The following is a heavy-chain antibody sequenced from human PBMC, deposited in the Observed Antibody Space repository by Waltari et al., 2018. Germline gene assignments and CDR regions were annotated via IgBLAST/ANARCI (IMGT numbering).Heavy chain of an antibody. CDR2: INAGNGNT. V-gene: IGHV1-3*01. D-gene: IGHD1-26*01. CDR1: GYTFTSYA. Sequence: QVQLVQSGAEVKKPGASVKVSCKASGYTFTSYAMHWVRQAPGQRLEWMGWINAGNGNTKYAQKLQGRVIMTTDTSTSTAYMELRSLRSDDTAVYYCARGLESGSYYGFGSWGQGILVTVSS. J-gene: IGHJ4*02. CDR3: ARGLESGSYYGFGS.